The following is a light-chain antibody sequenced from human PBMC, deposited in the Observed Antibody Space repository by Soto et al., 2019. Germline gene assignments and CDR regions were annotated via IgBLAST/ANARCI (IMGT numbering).Light chain of an antibody. V-gene: IGLV2-14*01. CDR1: SSDVGGYNY. CDR2: EVS. J-gene: IGLJ1*01. Sequence: SVLTQPASVSGSPGQSMTISCTGTSSDVGGYNYVSWYQQHPGRAPKLMIYEVSNRPSGVSNRFSGSKSGNTASLTISGLQIEDEADYYCSSYTTSTTLVFGTGTKVTV. CDR3: SSYTTSTTLV.